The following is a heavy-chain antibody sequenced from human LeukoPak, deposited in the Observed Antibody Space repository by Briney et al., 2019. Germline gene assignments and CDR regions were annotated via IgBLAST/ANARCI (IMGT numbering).Heavy chain of an antibody. CDR1: GFTFSGHW. Sequence: GGTLRLSCAASGFTFSGHWMSWVRQAPGKGLEWVANIKQGGSDKYSVDSVKGRFTISRDTANNLLYLQMNSLRGEDTAVYYCTRDRSRAEDDWGQGTLVIVSS. D-gene: IGHD1-14*01. V-gene: IGHV3-7*01. CDR2: IKQGGSDK. CDR3: TRDRSRAEDD. J-gene: IGHJ4*02.